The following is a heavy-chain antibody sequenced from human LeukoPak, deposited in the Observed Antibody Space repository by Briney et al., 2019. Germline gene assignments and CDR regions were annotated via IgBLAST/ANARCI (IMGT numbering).Heavy chain of an antibody. CDR1: GFTVSSNY. CDR3: ARQGDDY. CDR2: IKQDGTEK. Sequence: GGSLRLSCAASGFTVSSNYMSWVRQAPGKGLEWVANIKQDGTEKYYVDSVKGRFTISRDNAKNSLYLQMYSLRAEDTAVYYCARQGDDYWGHGTLVTVSS. D-gene: IGHD3-16*01. V-gene: IGHV3-7*01. J-gene: IGHJ4*01.